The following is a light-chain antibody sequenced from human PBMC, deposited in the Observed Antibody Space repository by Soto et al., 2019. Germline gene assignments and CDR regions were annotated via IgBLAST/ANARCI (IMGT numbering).Light chain of an antibody. CDR2: AAS. CDR3: QQLNSFPLT. CDR1: QGISSW. J-gene: IGKJ5*01. Sequence: DIQMTQSPSSVSASVGDRVTITCRASQGISSWLAWYQQKPGRAPNLLIYAASNLQSGVPLRFSGSGSGTGFILSISNLQPEDVATYYCQQLNSFPLTFGQGTRLEIK. V-gene: IGKV1-12*01.